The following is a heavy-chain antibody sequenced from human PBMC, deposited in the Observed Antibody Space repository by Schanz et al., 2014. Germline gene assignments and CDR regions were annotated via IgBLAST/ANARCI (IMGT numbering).Heavy chain of an antibody. D-gene: IGHD1-1*01. J-gene: IGHJ6*03. V-gene: IGHV1-18*01. Sequence: QLQLVQSGAEVKKPGSSVKVSCKLSGGTFSSYTISWMRQAPGQWLEWMGWITAYNGDTNYALKLQGRVTMTTDTSTSTAYMELRSLRSDDTAVYYCARDHVATTDYDYFFYYLDVWATGITVIVSS. CDR2: ITAYNGDT. CDR3: ARDHVATTDYDYFFYYLDV. CDR1: GGTFSSYT.